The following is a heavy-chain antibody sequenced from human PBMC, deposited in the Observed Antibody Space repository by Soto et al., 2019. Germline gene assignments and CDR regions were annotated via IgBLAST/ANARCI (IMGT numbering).Heavy chain of an antibody. CDR1: GGPIRSYY. Sequence: PSETLSLTCTVSGGPIRSYYWSWIRQPPGKGLEWIGYIYYSGSTNYNPSLKSRVTISVDTSKNQFSLKLSSVTAADTAVYYRARGGSPHDFDYWGQGTLVTVSS. D-gene: IGHD3-3*01. V-gene: IGHV4-59*01. CDR3: ARGGSPHDFDY. CDR2: IYYSGST. J-gene: IGHJ4*02.